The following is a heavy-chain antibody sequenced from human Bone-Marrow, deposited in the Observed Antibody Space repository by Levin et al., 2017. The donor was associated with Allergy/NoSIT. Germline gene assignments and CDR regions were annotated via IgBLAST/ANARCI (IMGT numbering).Heavy chain of an antibody. J-gene: IGHJ4*02. CDR1: GFTFSSSD. Sequence: LSLTCAASGFTFSSSDMHWVRQATGRGLEWVSAIGTAADSYYSGSVKGRFTVSRDNAKNSFYLQMNSLRAGDTAGYYCARVALPRYCTSTSCSDSGYYFDYWGQGTLVTVSS. CDR2: IGTAADS. D-gene: IGHD2-2*01. CDR3: ARVALPRYCTSTSCSDSGYYFDY. V-gene: IGHV3-13*04.